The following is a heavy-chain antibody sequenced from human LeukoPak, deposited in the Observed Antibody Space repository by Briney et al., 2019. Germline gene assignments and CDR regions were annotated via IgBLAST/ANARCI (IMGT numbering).Heavy chain of an antibody. CDR1: GFTFSSYG. J-gene: IGHJ4*02. D-gene: IGHD3-10*01. V-gene: IGHV3-30*02. CDR3: VWFGDSRVLY. Sequence: GGSLRLSCAASGFTFSSYGMHWVRQAPGKGLEWVAFIRYDGSNKYYADSVKGRFTISRDNSKNTMYLQMNSLRAEDTAVYYCVWFGDSRVLYWGQGTLVTVSS. CDR2: IRYDGSNK.